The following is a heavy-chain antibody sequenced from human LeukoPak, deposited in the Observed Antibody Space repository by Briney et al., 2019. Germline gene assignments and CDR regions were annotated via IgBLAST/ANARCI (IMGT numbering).Heavy chain of an antibody. CDR1: GFTFSNAW. V-gene: IGHV3-23*01. Sequence: GGSLRLSCAASGFTFSNAWMSWVRQAPGKGLEWVSAISGSGGSTYYADSVKGRFTISRDNSKNTLYLQMNSLRAEDTAVYYCAKDGAFYDSSGYYDNWFDPWGQGTLVTVSS. CDR3: AKDGAFYDSSGYYDNWFDP. CDR2: ISGSGGST. J-gene: IGHJ5*02. D-gene: IGHD3-22*01.